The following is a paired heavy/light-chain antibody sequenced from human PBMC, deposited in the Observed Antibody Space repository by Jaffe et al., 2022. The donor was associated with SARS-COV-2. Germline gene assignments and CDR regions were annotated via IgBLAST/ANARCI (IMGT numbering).Heavy chain of an antibody. J-gene: IGHJ5*02. V-gene: IGHV4-28*01. CDR3: TSYDGSSGWFDP. CDR1: GYSISSNYL. CDR2: IYYSGNT. D-gene: IGHD6-6*01. Sequence: QVQLQESGPGLVKPSDTLSLTCAVSGYSISSNYLWGWIRQPPGKGLEWIGYIYYSGNTYYNPSLKSRVTMTLDTSKNQFSLKLSSVTAVDTAVYYCTSYDGSSGWFDPWGQGTLVTVSS.
Light chain of an antibody. CDR2: LGS. CDR3: MQALQTPLT. J-gene: IGKJ4*01. V-gene: IGKV2-28*01. CDR1: QSLLHSNGNNY. Sequence: DIVMTQSPLSLPVTPGEPASISCRSSQSLLHSNGNNYLSWYLQKPGQSPQLLIYLGSNRASGVPDRFSGSGSGTDFTLKISRVEAEDVGVYYCMQALQTPLTFGGGTKVEIK.